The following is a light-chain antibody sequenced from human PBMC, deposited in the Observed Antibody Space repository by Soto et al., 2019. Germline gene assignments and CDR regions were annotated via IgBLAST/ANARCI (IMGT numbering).Light chain of an antibody. V-gene: IGKV3-11*01. Sequence: EIVLTQSPATLSLSPGERATLSCRASQSVSSYLAWYQQKPGQAPRLLIYDASNRATGIPARFSGSGSGTDFTLTISSLECEDFAVYYCQQRSNWLSFGGGTNVEIK. CDR1: QSVSSY. CDR2: DAS. CDR3: QQRSNWLS. J-gene: IGKJ4*01.